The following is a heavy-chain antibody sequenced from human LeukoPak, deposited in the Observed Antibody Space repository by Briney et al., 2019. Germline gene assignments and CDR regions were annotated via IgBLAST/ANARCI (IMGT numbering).Heavy chain of an antibody. J-gene: IGHJ4*02. CDR3: ARESSLLRSTDY. CDR1: GGSISSGSYY. Sequence: SQTLSLTCTVSGGSISSGSYYWSRIRQPAGKGLEWIGRIYTSGSTNYNPSLKSRVIISVDTSKNQFSLKLSSVTAADTAVYYCARESSLLRSTDYWGQGTLVTVSS. V-gene: IGHV4-61*02. CDR2: IYTSGST. D-gene: IGHD3-3*01.